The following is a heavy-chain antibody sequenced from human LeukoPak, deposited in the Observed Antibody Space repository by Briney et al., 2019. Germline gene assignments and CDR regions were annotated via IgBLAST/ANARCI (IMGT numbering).Heavy chain of an antibody. D-gene: IGHD2-2*02. CDR2: LYNSGYS. V-gene: IGHV4-39*01. CDR1: GGSVTTTSYH. J-gene: IGHJ3*02. CDR3: ASGGAVVPASILKGSFDI. Sequence: SETLSLTCSVSGGSVTTTSYHWAWVRQPPGKGLEWIGNLYNSGYSYYNPSLKGRVTMSVDTSKNQFSLNLTSVTAADTAVYFCASGGAVVPASILKGSFDIWGQGTMVSVSS.